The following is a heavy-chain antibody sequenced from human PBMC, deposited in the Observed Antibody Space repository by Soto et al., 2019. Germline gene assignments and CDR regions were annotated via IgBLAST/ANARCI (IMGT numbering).Heavy chain of an antibody. D-gene: IGHD4-17*01. V-gene: IGHV3-30*18. CDR1: GFTFSSYG. J-gene: IGHJ6*03. CDR3: AKGSYGDPYMYYYYYMDV. CDR2: ISYDGSNK. Sequence: GSLRLSCAASGFTFSSYGMHWVRQAPGKGLEWVAVISYDGSNKYYADSVKGRFTISRDNSKNTLYLQMNSLRAEDTAVYYCAKGSYGDPYMYYYYYMDVWGKGTTVTVSS.